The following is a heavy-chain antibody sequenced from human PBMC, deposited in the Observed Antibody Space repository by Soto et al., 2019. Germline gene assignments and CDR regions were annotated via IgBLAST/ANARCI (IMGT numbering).Heavy chain of an antibody. CDR2: ISSSSSYT. J-gene: IGHJ5*02. CDR1: GFTFSDYY. D-gene: IGHD3-10*01. Sequence: QVQLVESGGGLVKPGGSLRLSCAASGFTFSDYYMSWIRQAPGKGLEWVSYISSSSSYTNYAYSVKGRFTISRDNAKNSRYLQMNSLRAEYTAVYYCARDIGFGEYWFDPWGQGTLVTVSA. CDR3: ARDIGFGEYWFDP. V-gene: IGHV3-11*06.